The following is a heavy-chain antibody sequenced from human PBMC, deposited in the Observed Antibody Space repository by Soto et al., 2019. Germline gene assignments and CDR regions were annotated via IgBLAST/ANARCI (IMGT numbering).Heavy chain of an antibody. CDR3: AKNKHGSSWSNFDY. V-gene: IGHV3-23*01. CDR2: ISGSGGST. Sequence: AGGSLRLSCAASGFTFSSYAMSWVRQAPGKGLEWVSAISGSGGSTYYADSVKGRFTISRDNSKNTLYLQMNSLRAEDTAVYYCAKNKHGSSWSNFDYRGQGTLVTVSS. CDR1: GFTFSSYA. J-gene: IGHJ4*02. D-gene: IGHD6-13*01.